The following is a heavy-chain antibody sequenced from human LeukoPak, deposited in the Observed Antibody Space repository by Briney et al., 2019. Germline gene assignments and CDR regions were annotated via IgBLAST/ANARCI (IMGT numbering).Heavy chain of an antibody. CDR1: GGTFSSYA. V-gene: IGHV1-69*04. CDR2: IIPIFGIA. CDR3: ASGWDSGSYYEGFDY. Sequence: SVKVSCTASGGTFSSYAISWVRQAPGQGLEWMGRIIPIFGIANYAQKFQGRVTITADKSTSTAYMELSSLRSEDTAVYYCASGWDSGSYYEGFDYWGRGTLVTVSS. J-gene: IGHJ4*02. D-gene: IGHD1-26*01.